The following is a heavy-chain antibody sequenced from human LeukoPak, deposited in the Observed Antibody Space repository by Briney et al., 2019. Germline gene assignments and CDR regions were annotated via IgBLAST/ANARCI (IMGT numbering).Heavy chain of an antibody. D-gene: IGHD3-10*01. J-gene: IGHJ4*02. CDR3: ARLLWFGELGSDY. V-gene: IGHV3-48*03. CDR2: ISSSGSTI. CDR1: GFTFSSYE. Sequence: GGSLRLSCAASGFTFSSYEMNWVRQAPGKGLEWVSYISSSGSTIYYADSVKGRFTISRDNAKNSLYLQMNSLRAEDTAVYYCARLLWFGELGSDYWGQGTLVTVSS.